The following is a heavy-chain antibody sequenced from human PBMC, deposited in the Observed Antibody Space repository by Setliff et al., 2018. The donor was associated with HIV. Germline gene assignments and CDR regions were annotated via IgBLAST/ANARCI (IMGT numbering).Heavy chain of an antibody. J-gene: IGHJ3*02. D-gene: IGHD5-18*01. CDR3: VRAGAYTYGPHAFDI. CDR1: GFTFSVSG. V-gene: IGHV3-23*05. CDR2: INNSGLVT. Sequence: PGGSLRLSCAASGFTFSVSGLSWVRQAPGKGLEWVSSINNSGLVTMYLDSVKGRFTISRDDAKNTLFLQMNSLTVEDTAVYYCVRAGAYTYGPHAFDIWGQGTMVTVSS.